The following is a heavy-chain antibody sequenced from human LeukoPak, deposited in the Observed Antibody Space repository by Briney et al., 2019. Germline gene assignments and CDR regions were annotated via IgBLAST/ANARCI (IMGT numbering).Heavy chain of an antibody. CDR1: GFTFSSYW. CDR3: AKPTVTTGVDAFDF. D-gene: IGHD4-11*01. Sequence: PGGSLRLSCAASGFTFSSYWMTWVRQAPGKGLEWVGNINQDGSEKYYVDYVKGRFIISRANAENSLYLQMNNLRAEDTAVYYCAKPTVTTGVDAFDFWGQGTMVPVSS. CDR2: INQDGSEK. V-gene: IGHV3-7*01. J-gene: IGHJ3*01.